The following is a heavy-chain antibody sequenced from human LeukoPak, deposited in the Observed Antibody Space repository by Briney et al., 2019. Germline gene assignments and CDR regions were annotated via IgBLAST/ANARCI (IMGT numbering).Heavy chain of an antibody. V-gene: IGHV4-39*07. CDR2: VYYRGNT. D-gene: IGHD3-22*01. CDR1: GGSISSSSYY. CDR3: ARVTGYVIEDYFDY. Sequence: SETLSLTCSVSGGSISSSSYYWVWIRQPPGKGLEWIGNVYYRGNTYYNPSLKSRVTISVDTSKNQFSLKLSSVNAADTAVYYCARVTGYVIEDYFDYWGQGTLVTVSS. J-gene: IGHJ4*02.